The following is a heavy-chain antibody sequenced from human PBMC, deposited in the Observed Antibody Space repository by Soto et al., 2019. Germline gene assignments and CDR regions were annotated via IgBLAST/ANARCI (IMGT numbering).Heavy chain of an antibody. D-gene: IGHD2-2*01. V-gene: IGHV3-30-3*01. Sequence: GGSLRRSCPASGLTISNYVMHGGREAPGTGLEWVGVISYDGTIAYYADSVKGRFTISRDNSKNTLYLQMNSLRTEDTAVYYCATTRVGPCSSSICFSGIFDGMDVWGQGTTVTVSS. CDR3: ATTRVGPCSSSICFSGIFDGMDV. J-gene: IGHJ6*02. CDR1: GLTISNYV. CDR2: ISYDGTIA.